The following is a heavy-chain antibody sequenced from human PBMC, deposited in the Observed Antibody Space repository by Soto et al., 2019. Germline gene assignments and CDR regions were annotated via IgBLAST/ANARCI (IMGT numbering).Heavy chain of an antibody. CDR2: IIPILGIA. J-gene: IGHJ4*02. CDR3: ARDRITFGGAIVIPLDY. V-gene: IGHV1-69*04. D-gene: IGHD3-16*02. Sequence: SVTVSCKASGGTFSSYTISWVRQAPGQGLEWMGRIIPILGIANYAQKFQGRVTITADKSTSTAYMELSSLRSEDTAVYYCARDRITFGGAIVIPLDYWGQGTLVTVSS. CDR1: GGTFSSYT.